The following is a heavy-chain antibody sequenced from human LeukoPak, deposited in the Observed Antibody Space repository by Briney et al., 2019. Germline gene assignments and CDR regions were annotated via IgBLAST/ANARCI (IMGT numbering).Heavy chain of an antibody. Sequence: TLSLTCSVSGGSISSGGYYWSWIRQPPGKGLEWIGYIYHSGSTYYNPSLKSRVTISVDRSKNQFSLKLSSVTAADTAVYYCARADSWGFSVDYWGQGTLVTVSS. CDR3: ARADSWGFSVDY. J-gene: IGHJ4*02. CDR2: IYHSGST. CDR1: GGSISSGGYY. D-gene: IGHD7-27*01. V-gene: IGHV4-30-2*01.